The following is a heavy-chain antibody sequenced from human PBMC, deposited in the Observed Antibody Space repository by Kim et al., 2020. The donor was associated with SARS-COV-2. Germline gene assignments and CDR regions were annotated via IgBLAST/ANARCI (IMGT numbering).Heavy chain of an antibody. CDR1: GFTFSSYG. D-gene: IGHD4-4*01. CDR3: ARDAGGMTTASNWFDP. CDR2: IWYDGSNK. Sequence: GGSLRLSCAASGFTFSSYGMHWVRQAPGKGLEWVAVIWYDGSNKYYADSVKGRFTISRDNSKNTLYLQMNSLRAEDTAVYYCARDAGGMTTASNWFDPWGQGTLVTVSS. J-gene: IGHJ5*02. V-gene: IGHV3-33*01.